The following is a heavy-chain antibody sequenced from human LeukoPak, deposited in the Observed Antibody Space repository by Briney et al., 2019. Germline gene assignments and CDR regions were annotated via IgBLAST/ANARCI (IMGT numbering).Heavy chain of an antibody. Sequence: PSETLSLTCTVSGYSISSGYYWGWIRQPPGKGLEWIGSIYHSGSTYYNPSLKSRVTMSLDTSKNQFSLRLRSVTAADTAVYYCARSSESYDSSGYYSYYFDNWGQGTLVTVSS. V-gene: IGHV4-38-2*02. CDR1: GYSISSGYY. CDR2: IYHSGST. J-gene: IGHJ4*02. CDR3: ARSSESYDSSGYYSYYFDN. D-gene: IGHD3-22*01.